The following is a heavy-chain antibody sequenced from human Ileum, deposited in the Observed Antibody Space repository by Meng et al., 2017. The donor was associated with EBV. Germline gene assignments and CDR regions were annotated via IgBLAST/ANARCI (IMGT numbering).Heavy chain of an antibody. V-gene: IGHV6-1*01. CDR1: GDSFTSNGAA. J-gene: IGHJ1*01. CDR3: ASGAYTSTWF. D-gene: IGHD6-13*01. Sequence: QVQLQQSGPGLGKPSQTLSLSCTISGDSFTSNGAAWHWIRHAQSLGLEWLGRTYYRNKWYYDYAVSVKSRMTINPDTSKNQFSLQLNSVTPEDTAVYYCASGAYTSTWFWGQGTLVTVPS. CDR2: TYYRNKWYY.